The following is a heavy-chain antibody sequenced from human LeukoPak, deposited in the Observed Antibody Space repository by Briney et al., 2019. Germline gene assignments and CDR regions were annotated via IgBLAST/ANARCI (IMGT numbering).Heavy chain of an antibody. V-gene: IGHV4-4*07. J-gene: IGHJ5*02. CDR3: ARGQQWLGYNWFDP. CDR1: GGSISSYY. CDR2: IYTSGST. D-gene: IGHD6-19*01. Sequence: SVTLSLTCTVSGGSISSYYWSWIRQPAGKGLEWIGRIYTSGSTNYNPSLKSRVTMSVDTSKNQFSLKLSSVTAADTAVYYCARGQQWLGYNWFDPWGQGTLVTVSS.